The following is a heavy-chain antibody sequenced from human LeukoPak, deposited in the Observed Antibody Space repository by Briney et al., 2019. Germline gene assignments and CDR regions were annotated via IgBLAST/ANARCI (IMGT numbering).Heavy chain of an antibody. CDR1: GGSISSGDYY. V-gene: IGHV4-30-4*01. J-gene: IGHJ5*02. CDR3: ARRKSGWFDP. CDR2: IYYSGST. Sequence: SETLSLTCTVSGGSISSGDYYWSWIRQPPGKGLEWIGYIYYSGSTYYNPSLKSRVTISVDTSKNRFSLKLSSVTAADTAVYYCARRKSGWFDPGGQGTLVTVSS.